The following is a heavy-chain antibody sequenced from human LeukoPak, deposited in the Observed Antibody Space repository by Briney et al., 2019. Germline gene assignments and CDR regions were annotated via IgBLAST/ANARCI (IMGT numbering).Heavy chain of an antibody. Sequence: ASVKISCKASGYTFTGYYMHWVRQAPGQRLEWMGWINPNSGGTNYAQKFQGRVTMTRDTSISTAYMELSRLRSDDTAVYYCARITKYCSSTSCSFDYWGQGTLVTVSS. CDR2: INPNSGGT. CDR1: GYTFTGYY. V-gene: IGHV1-2*02. J-gene: IGHJ4*02. CDR3: ARITKYCSSTSCSFDY. D-gene: IGHD2-2*01.